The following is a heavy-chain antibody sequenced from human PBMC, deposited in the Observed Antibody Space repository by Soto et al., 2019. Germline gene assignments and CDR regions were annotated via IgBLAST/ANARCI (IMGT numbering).Heavy chain of an antibody. J-gene: IGHJ6*02. Sequence: QVQLVQSGAEVKKPGASVKISCKASGYIFSSYSLHWVRQAPGQGLEWMGIINPSGDGTTYAQKFQGRVTMTRDTSTNTVYMELRSLKSEDTAVYYCARPQIGGSYWGGIGMDVWGQGTTVTVSS. D-gene: IGHD1-26*01. CDR3: ARPQIGGSYWGGIGMDV. V-gene: IGHV1-46*01. CDR2: INPSGDGT. CDR1: GYIFSSYS.